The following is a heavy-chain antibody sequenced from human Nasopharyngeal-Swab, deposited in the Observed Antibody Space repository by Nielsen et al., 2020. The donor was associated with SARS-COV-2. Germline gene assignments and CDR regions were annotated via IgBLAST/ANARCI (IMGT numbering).Heavy chain of an antibody. V-gene: IGHV4-34*01. CDR2: INHSGGT. D-gene: IGHD2-2*01. Sequence: SQTLSLTCAVSGGSFSAYYWGWIRQPPGKGLEWIGEINHSGGTNHNPSITSRVTISVDTSKNQVYLKLSSVTAADTAVYYRARGLSGIVPAPILGLGPYYSYYYMDVWGKGTTVTVSS. CDR1: GGSFSAYY. CDR3: ARGLSGIVPAPILGLGPYYSYYYMDV. J-gene: IGHJ6*03.